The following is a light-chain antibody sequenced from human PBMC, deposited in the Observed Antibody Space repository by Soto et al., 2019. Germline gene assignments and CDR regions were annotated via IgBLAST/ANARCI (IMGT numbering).Light chain of an antibody. CDR1: RSDIGGYNY. CDR3: SSYRSTSTYV. Sequence: QSVLTQPASVSGSPGQSITISYTGTRSDIGGYNYVSWYQQHPGKAPKLIIYEVTNRPSGVSHRFSGSKSGDTASLTISGLQAEDEADYYCSSYRSTSTYVFGTGTKVTVL. V-gene: IGLV2-14*01. CDR2: EVT. J-gene: IGLJ1*01.